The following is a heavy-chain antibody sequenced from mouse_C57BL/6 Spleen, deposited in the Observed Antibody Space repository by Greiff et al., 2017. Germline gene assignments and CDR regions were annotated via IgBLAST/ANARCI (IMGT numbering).Heavy chain of an antibody. V-gene: IGHV1-76*01. J-gene: IGHJ2*01. CDR2: IYPGSGNT. CDR1: GYTFTDYY. CDR3: ARTLLYYCDY. D-gene: IGHD1-2*01. Sequence: QVQLKESGAELVRPGASVKLSCKASGYTFTDYYINWVKQRPGQGLEWIARIYPGSGNTYYNEKFKGKATLTAEKSSSTAYMQLSSLTSEDSAVYFCARTLLYYCDYWGQGTTLTVSS.